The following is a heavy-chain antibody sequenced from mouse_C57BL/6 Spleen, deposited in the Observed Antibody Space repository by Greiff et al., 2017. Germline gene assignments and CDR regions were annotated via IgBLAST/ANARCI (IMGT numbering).Heavy chain of an antibody. CDR2: IHPNSGST. V-gene: IGHV1-64*01. CDR1: GYTFTSYW. D-gene: IGHD6-1*01. CDR3: APLRFYYFDY. J-gene: IGHJ2*01. Sequence: QVQLQQPGAELVKPGVSVKLSCKASGYTFTSYWMHWVKQRPGQGLEWIGMIHPNSGSTNYNEKFKSKATLTVDKSSSTAYMQLSSLTSEDSAVYYCAPLRFYYFDYWGQGTTLTVSS.